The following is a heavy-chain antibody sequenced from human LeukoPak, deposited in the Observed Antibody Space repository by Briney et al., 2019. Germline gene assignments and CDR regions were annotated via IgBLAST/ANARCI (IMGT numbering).Heavy chain of an antibody. D-gene: IGHD6-13*01. CDR3: AKDMSHSSSVNDALEI. CDR1: GFTFDDYA. V-gene: IGHV3-9*01. Sequence: GGSLRLSCAASGFTFDDYALHWVRQAPGKGLEWVSGISWNSGSIGYADSVKGRFTVSRDNAKNSLYLQMNSLRGEDTALYYCAKDMSHSSSVNDALEIWDQGTMVTVSS. J-gene: IGHJ3*02. CDR2: ISWNSGSI.